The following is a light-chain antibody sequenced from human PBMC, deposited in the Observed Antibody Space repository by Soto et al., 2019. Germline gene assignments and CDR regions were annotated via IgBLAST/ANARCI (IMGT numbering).Light chain of an antibody. CDR1: QSVSSSY. Sequence: EIVLTQSPGTLSLSPGERATLSCRASQSVSSSYLAWYQQKTGQAPRLLIYGASSRATGIPDRFSGSGSGADFTLTISSLEPEDFAVYYCQQYCSSPSYTFGQGTQLEIK. V-gene: IGKV3-20*01. CDR3: QQYCSSPSYT. J-gene: IGKJ2*01. CDR2: GAS.